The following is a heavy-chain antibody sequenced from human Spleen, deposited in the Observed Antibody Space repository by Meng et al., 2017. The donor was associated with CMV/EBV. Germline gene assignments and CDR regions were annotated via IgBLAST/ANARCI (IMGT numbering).Heavy chain of an antibody. D-gene: IGHD3-10*01. CDR3: ARDYMNYGSGGIEDPLPIDI. CDR2: ISSSGTTI. J-gene: IGHJ3*02. V-gene: IGHV3-11*01. CDR1: GFTFGDYY. Sequence: GESLKISCAASGFTFGDYYMSWIRQAPGKVLEWVSYISSSGTTITYADSVEGRFTISRDNAKNSLDLQMTSLRAEDTAVYYCARDYMNYGSGGIEDPLPIDIWGQGTMVTVSS.